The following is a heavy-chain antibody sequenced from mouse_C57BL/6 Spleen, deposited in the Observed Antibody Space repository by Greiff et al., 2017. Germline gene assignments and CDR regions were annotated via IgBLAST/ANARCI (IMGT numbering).Heavy chain of an antibody. V-gene: IGHV1-69*01. D-gene: IGHD2-2*01. Sequence: QVQLQQPGAELVIPGASVKLSCKASGYTFTSYWMHWVKQRPGQGLEWIGEIDPSDSYTNYNQKFKGKSTLTVDKSSSTAYMQLSSLTSEDSAVYYCARSGGYDEAWFAYWGQGTLVTVSA. CDR3: ARSGGYDEAWFAY. CDR2: IDPSDSYT. J-gene: IGHJ3*01. CDR1: GYTFTSYW.